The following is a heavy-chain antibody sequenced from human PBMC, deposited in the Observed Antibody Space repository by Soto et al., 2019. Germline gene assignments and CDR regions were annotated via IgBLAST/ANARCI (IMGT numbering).Heavy chain of an antibody. Sequence: EVQLLESGGGLVQPGGSLRLSCAASGFTFSSYAKRWVRQAPGKGLEWVSAISGSGDSTYYADSVKGRFTVSRDNSKNTLYLQMNSLRAEDTAVYYCARRGSGSYYDYWGQGILVTVSS. CDR2: ISGSGDST. V-gene: IGHV3-23*01. CDR1: GFTFSSYA. CDR3: ARRGSGSYYDY. D-gene: IGHD1-26*01. J-gene: IGHJ4*02.